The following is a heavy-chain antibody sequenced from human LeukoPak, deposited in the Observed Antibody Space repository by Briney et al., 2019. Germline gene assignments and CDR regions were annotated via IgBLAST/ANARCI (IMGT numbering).Heavy chain of an antibody. J-gene: IGHJ3*02. CDR2: IYYSGST. D-gene: IGHD6-13*01. CDR1: GGSISSYY. V-gene: IGHV4-59*08. CDR3: ARHTYSSSSGFDI. Sequence: SETLSLTCTVSGGSISSYYWGWIRQPPGKGLEWIGYIYYSGSTNYNPSLKSRVTISVDTSKNKFSLKLSSVTAADTAVYYCARHTYSSSSGFDIWGQGTMVTVSS.